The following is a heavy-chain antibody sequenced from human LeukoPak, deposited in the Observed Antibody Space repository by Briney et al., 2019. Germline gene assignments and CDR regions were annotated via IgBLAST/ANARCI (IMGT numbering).Heavy chain of an antibody. CDR3: ARDLLSVDNYDALDI. CDR2: IVPMFGTD. J-gene: IGHJ3*02. Sequence: GASVKVSCKASGYTFTSYGISWVRQAPGQGLEWMGGIVPMFGTDVYAQRFQGRVTVTADESTTTAYMELISLTSEDTATYYCARDLLSVDNYDALDIWGQGTMVTVSS. CDR1: GYTFTSYG. D-gene: IGHD5-12*01. V-gene: IGHV1-69*13.